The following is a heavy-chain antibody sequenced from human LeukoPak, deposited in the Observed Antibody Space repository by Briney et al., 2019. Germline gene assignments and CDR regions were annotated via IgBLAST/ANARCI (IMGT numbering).Heavy chain of an antibody. CDR3: ARGDGYYYNSDD. Sequence: SGGSLRLSCAASGFTFSTYSMSWLRQAPGKGLEWVGNIKQDGSETKSVDSVKGRFTISRDNAKNSLYLQLNSLRAEDTAVYYCARGDGYYYNSDDWGQGTLVTVSS. D-gene: IGHD5-24*01. CDR1: GFTFSTYS. J-gene: IGHJ4*02. CDR2: IKQDGSET. V-gene: IGHV3-7*04.